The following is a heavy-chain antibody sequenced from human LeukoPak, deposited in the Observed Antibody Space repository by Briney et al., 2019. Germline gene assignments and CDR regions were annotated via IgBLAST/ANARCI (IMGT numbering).Heavy chain of an antibody. J-gene: IGHJ6*03. CDR1: GFTFSSYW. Sequence: GGSLRLSCAASGFTFSSYWMHWVRQAPGKGLEWVSSISSSSSYIYYADSVKGRFTISRDNAKNSLYLQMNSLRAEDTAVYYCAREEGVVVPAATNYYYYMDVWGKGTTVTVS. V-gene: IGHV3-21*01. CDR2: ISSSSSYI. D-gene: IGHD2-2*01. CDR3: AREEGVVVPAATNYYYYMDV.